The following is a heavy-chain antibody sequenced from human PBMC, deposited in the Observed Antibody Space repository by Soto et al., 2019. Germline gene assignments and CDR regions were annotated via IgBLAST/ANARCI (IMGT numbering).Heavy chain of an antibody. CDR3: EAELGFWKVSVV. J-gene: IGHJ6*02. D-gene: IGHD7-27*01. Sequence: QVQVVQSGVEVRRPGSSVKVSCKASGDTFKNCVISWVRQAPGQGLEWMGGIIPLFGTTDFAQRFQGRLTITTDESTTTAYMELRRVRSEDTATYYCEAELGFWKVSVVWGQGTTVIVSS. V-gene: IGHV1-69*01. CDR2: IIPLFGTT. CDR1: GDTFKNCV.